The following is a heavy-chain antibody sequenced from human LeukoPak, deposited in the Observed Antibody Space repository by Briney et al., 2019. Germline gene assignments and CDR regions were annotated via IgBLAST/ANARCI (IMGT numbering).Heavy chain of an antibody. D-gene: IGHD3-22*01. V-gene: IGHV4-39*07. CDR3: ARGGNMIVVVTYNRYFDY. CDR1: GGSISSSSYY. CDR2: IYYSGST. Sequence: PSETLSLTCTVSGGSISSSSYYWGWIRQPPGKGLEWIGSIYYSGSTYYNPSLKSRVTISVDTSKNQFSLKLSSVTAADTAVYYCARGGNMIVVVTYNRYFDYWGQGTLVTVSS. J-gene: IGHJ4*02.